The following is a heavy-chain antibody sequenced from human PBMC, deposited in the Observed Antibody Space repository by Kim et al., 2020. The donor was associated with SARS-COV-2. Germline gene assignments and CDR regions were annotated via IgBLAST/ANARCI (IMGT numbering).Heavy chain of an antibody. V-gene: IGHV4-34*01. CDR2: INHSGST. CDR3: AGPVRPIYYFDY. Sequence: SETLSLTCAVYGGSFSGYYWSWIRQPPGKGLEWIGEINHSGSTNYNPSLKSRVTISVDTSKNQFSLKLSSVTAADTAVYYCAGPVRPIYYFDYWGQGTLVTVSS. CDR1: GGSFSGYY. D-gene: IGHD6-6*01. J-gene: IGHJ4*02.